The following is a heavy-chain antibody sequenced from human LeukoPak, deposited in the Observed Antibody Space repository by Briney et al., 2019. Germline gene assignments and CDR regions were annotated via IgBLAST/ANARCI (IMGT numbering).Heavy chain of an antibody. Sequence: TSSETLSLTCAVYGGSFSGYYWSWIRQPPGKGLEWIGEINHSGSTNYNPSLKSRVTISVDTSKNQFSLKLSSVTAADTAVYYCARPSPPLVTWGQGTMVTVSS. J-gene: IGHJ3*01. D-gene: IGHD2-15*01. CDR1: GGSFSGYY. CDR2: INHSGST. CDR3: ARPSPPLVT. V-gene: IGHV4-34*01.